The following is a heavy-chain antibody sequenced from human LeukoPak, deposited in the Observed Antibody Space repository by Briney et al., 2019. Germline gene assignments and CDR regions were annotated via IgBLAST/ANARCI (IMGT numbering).Heavy chain of an antibody. CDR2: FDPEDGET. J-gene: IGHJ5*02. CDR1: GYTLTQLS. D-gene: IGHD6-19*01. Sequence: VSGKVSGYTLTQLSMHWGRQAPGKGEGWMGGFDPEDGETRYAQKFQGRVTMTEDTSTDTAYMELSSLRSEDTAVYYCATGYSSMDWFDPWGQGTLVTVSS. V-gene: IGHV1-24*01. CDR3: ATGYSSMDWFDP.